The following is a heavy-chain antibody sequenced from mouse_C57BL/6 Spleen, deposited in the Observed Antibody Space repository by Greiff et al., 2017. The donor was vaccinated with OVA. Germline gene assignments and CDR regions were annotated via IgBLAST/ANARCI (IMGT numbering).Heavy chain of an antibody. J-gene: IGHJ1*03. D-gene: IGHD1-1*01. Sequence: EVQLQQSGAELVRPGASVKLSCTASGFNIKDDYMHWVKQRPEQGLEWIGWIDPENGDTEYASKFQGKATITADTSSTTAYLQLRSLTSEDTAVYYCTTYSDGSSRYWYFDVWGTGTTVTVSS. CDR1: GFNIKDDY. CDR3: TTYSDGSSRYWYFDV. CDR2: IDPENGDT. V-gene: IGHV14-4*01.